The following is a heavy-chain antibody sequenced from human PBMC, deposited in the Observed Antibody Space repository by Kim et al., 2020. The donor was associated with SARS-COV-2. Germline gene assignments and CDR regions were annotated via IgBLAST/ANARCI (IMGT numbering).Heavy chain of an antibody. D-gene: IGHD2-15*01. CDR1: GYTFTSFA. V-gene: IGHV1-3*04. Sequence: ASVKVSCTASGYTFTSFAMHWVRQAPGQRLEWMGWINTGNGDTKYLQKFQDRVTITRDTSASTAYMELSSLRSEDTAVYYCARDPWSSFYYFDYWGQGTL. CDR2: INTGNGDT. CDR3: ARDPWSSFYYFDY. J-gene: IGHJ4*02.